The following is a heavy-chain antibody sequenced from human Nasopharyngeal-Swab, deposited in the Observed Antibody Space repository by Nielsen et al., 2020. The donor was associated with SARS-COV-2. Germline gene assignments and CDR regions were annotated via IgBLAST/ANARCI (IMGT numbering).Heavy chain of an antibody. CDR1: GYSFTDNY. Sequence: ASVKVSCKASGYSFTDNYINWVRQVTGQGLEWMGWMNPKNGNTGYAQKFQGRLAVTRDTSISTVYMELSSLRSDDTAVYYCARGAPMISEAGDYWGQGTLVTVSS. J-gene: IGHJ4*02. CDR2: MNPKNGNT. CDR3: ARGAPMISEAGDY. D-gene: IGHD3-16*01. V-gene: IGHV1-8*01.